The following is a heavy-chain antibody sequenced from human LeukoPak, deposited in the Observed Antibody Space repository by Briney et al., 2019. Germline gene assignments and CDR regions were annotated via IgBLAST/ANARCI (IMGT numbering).Heavy chain of an antibody. CDR1: GGTFSSYA. Sequence: SVTVSCKASGGTFSSYAISWVRQAPGQGLEWMGGIIPIFGTANYAQKFQGRVTITADESTSTAYMELSSLRSEDTAVYYCARARGDFWSGYYIHYYGMDVWGQGTTVTVSS. J-gene: IGHJ6*02. D-gene: IGHD3-3*01. CDR2: IIPIFGTA. CDR3: ARARGDFWSGYYIHYYGMDV. V-gene: IGHV1-69*01.